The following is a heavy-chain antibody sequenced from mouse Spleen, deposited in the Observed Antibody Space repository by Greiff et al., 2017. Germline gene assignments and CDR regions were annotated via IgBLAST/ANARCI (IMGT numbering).Heavy chain of an antibody. CDR2: ISSGGSYT. V-gene: IGHV5-9-1*01. CDR1: GFTFSSYA. Sequence: EVKVVESGGGLVKPGGSLKLSCAASGFTFSSYAMSWVRQTPEKRLEWVATISSGGSYTYYPDSVKGRFTISRDNAKNTLYLQMSSLRSEDTAMYSCAGRGGDYWGQGPSVTVSS. CDR3: AGRGGDY. J-gene: IGHJ4*01.